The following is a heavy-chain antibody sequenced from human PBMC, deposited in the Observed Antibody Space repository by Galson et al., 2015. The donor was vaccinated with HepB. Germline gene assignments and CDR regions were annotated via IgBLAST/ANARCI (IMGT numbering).Heavy chain of an antibody. CDR2: SSSVDGST. J-gene: IGHJ4*02. Sequence: SLRLSCAASGFTLSIYGMGWVRQAPGKGPEWVASSSSVDGSTYYADSVKGRFTISRDNSKNSLYLQMNSLRAEDTAVYFCAKVMGGNYGGLFDYWGQGTQVTVSS. CDR3: AKVMGGNYGGLFDY. D-gene: IGHD4-23*01. V-gene: IGHV3-23*01. CDR1: GFTLSIYG.